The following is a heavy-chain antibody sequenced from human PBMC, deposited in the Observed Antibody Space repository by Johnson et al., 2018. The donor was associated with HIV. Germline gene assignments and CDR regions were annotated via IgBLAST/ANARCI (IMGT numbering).Heavy chain of an antibody. D-gene: IGHD7-27*01. CDR3: ARAKLGTNDAFDI. J-gene: IGHJ3*02. Sequence: VQLVESGGGVVRPGGSLRLSCAASGFTFDDYGMSWVRQVPGKGLEWVSGINWNGGGTGYAASVKGRFTISRDNAKNSLYLQMNSLRAEETALYYCARAKLGTNDAFDIWGQGTMVTVSS. CDR1: GFTFDDYG. CDR2: INWNGGGT. V-gene: IGHV3-20*04.